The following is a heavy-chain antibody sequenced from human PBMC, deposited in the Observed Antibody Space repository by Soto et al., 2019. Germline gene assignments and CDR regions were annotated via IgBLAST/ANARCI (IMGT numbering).Heavy chain of an antibody. V-gene: IGHV4-61*01. CDR3: ARRDGYNWKYFDY. CDR2: FYKSGYT. J-gene: IGHJ4*02. Sequence: SETLSLTCTVSRGSVSGGSYFWNWIRQPPGKGLEWIGYFYKSGYTNYNPSPKSRVTISVDTSKNQFSLKLSSVTAADTAVYYCARRDGYNWKYFDYWGQGTLVTVSS. CDR1: RGSVSGGSYF. D-gene: IGHD1-1*01.